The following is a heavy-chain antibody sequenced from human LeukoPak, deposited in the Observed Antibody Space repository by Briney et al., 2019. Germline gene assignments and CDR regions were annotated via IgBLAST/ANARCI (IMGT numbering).Heavy chain of an antibody. CDR2: LHSGGDT. CDR1: GYNVRSNY. D-gene: IGHD5/OR15-5a*01. Sequence: GGSLRLSCAVSGYNVRSNYMTWVRQAPGKGLEWVSVLHSGGDTYYADSVRGRFTISRDNSENMLFLQMNGLRADDSAIYYCARGKVYYYYDYWGQGTLVTVSS. J-gene: IGHJ4*02. CDR3: ARGKVYYYYDY. V-gene: IGHV3-53*01.